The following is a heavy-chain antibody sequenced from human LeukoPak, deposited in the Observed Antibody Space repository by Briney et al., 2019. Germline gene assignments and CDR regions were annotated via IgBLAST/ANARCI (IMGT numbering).Heavy chain of an antibody. V-gene: IGHV4-38-2*02. Sequence: PSETLSLTCTVSGYSISSGYYWGWIRQPPGQGLEWIVVYHVGTTDYNPSLRSRVTISVDVSKNQMSLTLRSVAAEDTAMYYCAKGAGGFSYYNWFDPWGQGTLVTVSS. J-gene: IGHJ5*02. D-gene: IGHD5-18*01. CDR3: AKGAGGFSYYNWFDP. CDR2: VYHVGTT. CDR1: GYSISSGYY.